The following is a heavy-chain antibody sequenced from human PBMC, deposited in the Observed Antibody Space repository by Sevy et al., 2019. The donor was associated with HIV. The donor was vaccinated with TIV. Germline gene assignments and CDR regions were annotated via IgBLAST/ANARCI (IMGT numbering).Heavy chain of an antibody. Sequence: SETLSLTCTVSGGSISSSSYYWGWIRQPPGKGLEWIGSIYYSGSTYYNPSLKSRVTISADTSKNQFSLKLSSVTAADTAVYYCAGPVVDTAMANFDYWGQGTLVTVS. J-gene: IGHJ4*02. CDR3: AGPVVDTAMANFDY. D-gene: IGHD5-18*01. CDR2: IYYSGST. V-gene: IGHV4-39*01. CDR1: GGSISSSSYY.